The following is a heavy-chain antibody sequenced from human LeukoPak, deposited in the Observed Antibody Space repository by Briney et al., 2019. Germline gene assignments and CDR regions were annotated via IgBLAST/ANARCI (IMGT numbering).Heavy chain of an antibody. CDR3: ASDYYDSSGYYSRGFDY. J-gene: IGHJ4*02. CDR2: IIPILGIA. V-gene: IGHV1-69*04. D-gene: IGHD3-22*01. Sequence: SVKVSCKASGGTFSSYAISWVRQAPGQGLEWMGRIIPILGIANYAQKFQGRVTITADKSTSTAYMELSSLRSEDTAVYYCASDYYDSSGYYSRGFDYWGQGTLVTVSS. CDR1: GGTFSSYA.